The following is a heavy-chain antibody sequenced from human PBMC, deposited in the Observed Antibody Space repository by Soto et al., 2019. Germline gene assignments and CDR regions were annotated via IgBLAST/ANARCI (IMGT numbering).Heavy chain of an antibody. CDR2: IWYDGSNK. V-gene: IGHV3-33*01. J-gene: IGHJ4*02. D-gene: IGHD3-10*01. Sequence: GGSLRLSCAASGFTFSSYGMHWVRQAPGKGLEWVAVIWYDGSNKYYADSVKGRFTISRDNSKNTLYLQMNSLRAEDTAVYYCARDTDLWFGELLWVFDYWGQGTLVTVSS. CDR3: ARDTDLWFGELLWVFDY. CDR1: GFTFSSYG.